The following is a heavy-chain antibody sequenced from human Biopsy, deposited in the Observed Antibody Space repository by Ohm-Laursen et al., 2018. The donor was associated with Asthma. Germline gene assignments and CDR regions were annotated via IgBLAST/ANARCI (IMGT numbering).Heavy chain of an antibody. CDR3: ARDVMEWYLPAFDF. Sequence: SLRLSCAASGFTFISYAMHWVRQAPRKGLEWVAVGGSYYDGGLKYYADSVNGRFTVSRDDSKNTLYLQMNSLRPDDTAVYYCARDVMEWYLPAFDFWGQGTLVTVSS. D-gene: IGHD3-3*01. CDR1: GFTFISYA. J-gene: IGHJ4*02. CDR2: GGSYYDGGLK. V-gene: IGHV3-30-3*01.